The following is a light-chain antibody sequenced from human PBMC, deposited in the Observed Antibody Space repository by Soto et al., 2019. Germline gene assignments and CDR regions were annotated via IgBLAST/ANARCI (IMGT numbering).Light chain of an antibody. CDR2: EVS. Sequence: QSALTQPASVSASPGQSITISCTGTSSDVGGYNYVSWYQQRPGKAPKLIIYEVSHRPSGVSNRFSGTKSGNTASLTISGLQVEDEADYFCSSFTSRDTLVFGGGTKVTVL. CDR1: SSDVGGYNY. CDR3: SSFTSRDTLV. V-gene: IGLV2-14*01. J-gene: IGLJ3*02.